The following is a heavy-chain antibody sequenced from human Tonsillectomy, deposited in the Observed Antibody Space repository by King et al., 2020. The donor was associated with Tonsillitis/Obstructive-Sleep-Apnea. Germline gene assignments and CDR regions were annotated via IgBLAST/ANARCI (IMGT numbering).Heavy chain of an antibody. CDR2: IIPIFGTT. V-gene: IGHV1-69*01. CDR1: GGTFSSFA. J-gene: IGHJ5*02. Sequence: QLVQSGAEVKKPGSSVKVSCKASGGTFSSFAICWVRQAPGQGLEWMGGIIPIFGTTNYAQKFQGRVTITADESTSTAYMELSSLRSEDTAVYYCVEGRLSQEWWFDPWGQGTLVTVSS. CDR3: VEGRLSQEWWFDP. D-gene: IGHD2-8*01.